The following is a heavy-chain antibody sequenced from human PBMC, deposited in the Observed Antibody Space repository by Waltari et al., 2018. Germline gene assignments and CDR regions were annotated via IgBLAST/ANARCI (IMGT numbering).Heavy chain of an antibody. Sequence: EVHLVESGGGLVQPGGSLRLSCAASGFTFSTYWMTWVRQAPGKGLEWLANIKDDGSEKNYVDSVKGRFTISRDNAKNSLYLQMNSLRAEDTAVYYCARDPHYSNFDYWVQGTLVTVSS. V-gene: IGHV3-7*01. CDR3: ARDPHYSNFDY. J-gene: IGHJ4*02. CDR1: GFTFSTYW. D-gene: IGHD4-4*01. CDR2: IKDDGSEK.